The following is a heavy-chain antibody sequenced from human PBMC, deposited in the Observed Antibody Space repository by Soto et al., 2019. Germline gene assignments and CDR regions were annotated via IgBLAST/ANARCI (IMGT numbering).Heavy chain of an antibody. D-gene: IGHD2-2*01. CDR2: IVVGSGNT. J-gene: IGHJ4*02. V-gene: IGHV1-58*02. CDR1: GFTFTSSA. CDR3: VLCTTTSCYGNFDY. Sequence: ASVKVSCKASGFTFTSSAMQWLRHARGQGLEWIGWIVVGSGNTNYAQKFQERVTITRDMSTSTAYMELSSLRSEDTAVYFCVLCTTTSCYGNFDYWAQGTLVTVS.